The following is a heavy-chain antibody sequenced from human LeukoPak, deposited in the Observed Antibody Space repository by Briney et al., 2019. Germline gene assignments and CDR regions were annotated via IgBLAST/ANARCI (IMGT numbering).Heavy chain of an antibody. V-gene: IGHV4-4*07. CDR2: IYTSGRT. CDR1: GGSLSSYY. J-gene: IGHJ5*02. D-gene: IGHD3-16*01. CDR3: ARLGGDGWFVP. Sequence: SETLSLTCTVSGGSLSSYYWSWIRQPAGKGLEWIGPIYTSGRTNYNPSLKSRFTMSGDTAKNQCSLEVSSVTAAHTAVYYCARLGGDGWFVPWGEGTLVTVSS.